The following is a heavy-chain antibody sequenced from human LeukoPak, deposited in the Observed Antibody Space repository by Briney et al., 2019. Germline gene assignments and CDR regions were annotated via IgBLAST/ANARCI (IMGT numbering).Heavy chain of an antibody. J-gene: IGHJ5*02. V-gene: IGHV1-2*06. CDR2: INPNSGGT. CDR1: GYTYTRYY. Sequence: ASVKVSCKASGYTYTRYYMHWVRQAPGQGLEWMGRINPNSGGTNYAQKFQGRVTMTRDTSISTAYMELTRLRFDGTAVYYCARGRSEYYYDNSGYTRWFDPLGEGTLVTVSS. D-gene: IGHD3-22*01. CDR3: ARGRSEYYYDNSGYTRWFDP.